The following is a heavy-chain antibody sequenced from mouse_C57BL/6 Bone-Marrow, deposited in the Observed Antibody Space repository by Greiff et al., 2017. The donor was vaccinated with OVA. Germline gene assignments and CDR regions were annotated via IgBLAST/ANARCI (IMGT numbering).Heavy chain of an antibody. J-gene: IGHJ1*03. CDR2: IYPGDGDT. CDR1: GYAFSSYW. D-gene: IGHD2-5*01. Sequence: VQLQQSGAELVKPGASVKISCKASGYAFSSYWMNWVKQRPGRGLEWIGQIYPGDGDTNYNGKFKGKATLTADKSSSTAYMQLSSLTSEDSAVYFGARDSNYGYWYFDVWGTGTTVTVSS. CDR3: ARDSNYGYWYFDV. V-gene: IGHV1-80*01.